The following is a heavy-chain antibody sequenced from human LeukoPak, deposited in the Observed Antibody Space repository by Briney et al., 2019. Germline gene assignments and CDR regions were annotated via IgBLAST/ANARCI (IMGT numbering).Heavy chain of an antibody. D-gene: IGHD2-21*02. CDR1: GFTFSNYG. Sequence: PGGSLRLSCAASGFTFSNYGMSWVRQAPGKGLEWVSVISGSGGTTYYADSVKGRFTISRDNSKNTPYLQMNSLRAEDTSLYYCAKGRLDYGDYYVDDWGQGTLVTVSS. V-gene: IGHV3-23*01. CDR3: AKGRLDYGDYYVDD. J-gene: IGHJ4*02. CDR2: ISGSGGTT.